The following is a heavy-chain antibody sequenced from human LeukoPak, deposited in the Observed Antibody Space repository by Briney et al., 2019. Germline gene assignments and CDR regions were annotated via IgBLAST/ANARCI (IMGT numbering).Heavy chain of an antibody. Sequence: SGPTLVKPTETLTLTCTLSGFSLSTSRVGVGWMRQSPGKSLEWLTLIYWDDDTRYRPSLRGRLAVTKDASKNQVLLTMTNVDPADTGTYYCAHRPGMGAHRFDVWGQGILVTVSS. D-gene: IGHD1-26*01. V-gene: IGHV2-5*02. CDR1: GFSLSTSRVG. J-gene: IGHJ4*02. CDR3: AHRPGMGAHRFDV. CDR2: IYWDDDT.